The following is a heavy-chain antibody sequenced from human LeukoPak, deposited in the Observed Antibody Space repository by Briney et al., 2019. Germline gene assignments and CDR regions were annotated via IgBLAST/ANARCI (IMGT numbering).Heavy chain of an antibody. D-gene: IGHD1-26*01. CDR1: GGTFSSYT. J-gene: IGHJ4*02. CDR2: IIPILGIA. V-gene: IGHV1-69*02. Sequence: GASVKASCKASGGTFSSYTISWVRQAPGQGLEWMGRIIPILGIANYAQKFQGRVTITADKSTSTAYMELSSLRSEDTAVYYCARSLVGAAPGYFDYWGQGTLVTVSS. CDR3: ARSLVGAAPGYFDY.